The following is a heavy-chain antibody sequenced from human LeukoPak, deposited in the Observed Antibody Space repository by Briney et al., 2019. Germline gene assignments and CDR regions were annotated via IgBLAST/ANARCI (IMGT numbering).Heavy chain of an antibody. CDR1: GYTFTSYD. CDR3: ARATLVVPAALYY. Sequence: VASVKVSCKTSGYTFTSYDINWVRQASGQGLEWMGRINSNNGDTNCAQKFQGRVTMTRNTSISTAYMELSSLRPEDTAVYFCARATLVVPAALYYWGQGSLVTVSS. D-gene: IGHD2-2*01. V-gene: IGHV1-8*01. J-gene: IGHJ4*02. CDR2: INSNNGDT.